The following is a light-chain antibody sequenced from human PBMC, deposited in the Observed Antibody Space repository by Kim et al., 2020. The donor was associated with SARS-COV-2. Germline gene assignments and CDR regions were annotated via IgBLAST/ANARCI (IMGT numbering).Light chain of an antibody. Sequence: GDRVTITCRASQSISTYLAWYQQKPGKAPKLLISATSTLESGVTSRFSGSGSGTEFTLTINSLQPDDFATYYCQHYNSPMYTFGQGTKL. CDR3: QHYNSPMYT. V-gene: IGKV1-5*03. CDR2: ATS. CDR1: QSISTY. J-gene: IGKJ2*01.